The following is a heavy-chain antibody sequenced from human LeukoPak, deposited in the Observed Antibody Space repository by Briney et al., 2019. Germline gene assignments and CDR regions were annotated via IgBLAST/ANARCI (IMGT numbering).Heavy chain of an antibody. CDR1: GGTFSSYA. D-gene: IGHD3-3*01. J-gene: IGHJ3*02. Sequence: ASVKVSCKASGGTFSSYAISWVRQAPGQGLEWMGRIIPILGIANYAQKFQGRVTITADKSTSTAYMELSSLRSEDTAVYYYARARVESGAFDIWGRETMVTVSS. CDR3: ARARVESGAFDI. CDR2: IIPILGIA. V-gene: IGHV1-69*04.